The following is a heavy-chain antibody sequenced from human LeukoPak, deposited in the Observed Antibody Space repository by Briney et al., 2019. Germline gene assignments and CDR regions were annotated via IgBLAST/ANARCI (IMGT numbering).Heavy chain of an antibody. Sequence: TGGSLRLSCAASGFTFSSYSMNWVRQAPGKGLEWVSSISSSSSYIFYADSVKGRFTISKDNAKNTVYLQMNSLRAEDTAVYYCVSFYETYWGRGTLVTVSS. D-gene: IGHD2/OR15-2a*01. V-gene: IGHV3-21*01. J-gene: IGHJ4*02. CDR2: ISSSSSYI. CDR1: GFTFSSYS. CDR3: VSFYETY.